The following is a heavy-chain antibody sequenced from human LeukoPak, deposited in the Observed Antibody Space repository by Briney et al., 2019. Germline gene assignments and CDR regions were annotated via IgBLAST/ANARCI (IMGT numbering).Heavy chain of an antibody. V-gene: IGHV3-74*01. CDR3: ARVRPGYYYMDV. CDR1: GSTFSSSW. D-gene: IGHD6-25*01. J-gene: IGHJ6*03. Sequence: GGSLRLSCVASGSTFSSSWMHWVRQAPGKGLVWVSRINIDGSGTTYADSVKGRFTISRDNAKNTLYLQMNSLRVEDTAVYYCARVRPGYYYMDVWGKGTTVTVSS. CDR2: INIDGSGT.